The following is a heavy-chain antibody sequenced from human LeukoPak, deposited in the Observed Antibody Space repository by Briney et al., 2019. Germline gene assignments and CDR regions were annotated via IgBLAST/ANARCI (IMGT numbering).Heavy chain of an antibody. Sequence: PGGSLRLSCAPSGFTFSSYWMSWVRQAPGKGLEWVANIKKEVSEKYYGDSVKGRFTIPRDNAKTSLYLQMNSLRAEGTAVYYCARGRITIVGVAPSRGYFDYWGQGTLVSVSS. D-gene: IGHD3-3*01. V-gene: IGHV3-7*01. CDR1: GFTFSSYW. J-gene: IGHJ4*02. CDR2: IKKEVSEK. CDR3: ARGRITIVGVAPSRGYFDY.